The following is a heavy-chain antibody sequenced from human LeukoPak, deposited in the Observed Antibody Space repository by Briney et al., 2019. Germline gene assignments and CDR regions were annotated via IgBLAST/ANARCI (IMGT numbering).Heavy chain of an antibody. Sequence: ASVKVSCKASGYTFSGYAVQWVRQAPGQGLEWLGWINAGNGHTKYSQKFQGRVTITRDTSASTAYMELSSLRSEDTAVYYCAKARWTATATTYYLDYWGQGTLVTVSS. CDR3: AKARWTATATTYYLDY. V-gene: IGHV1-3*01. CDR1: GYTFSGYA. D-gene: IGHD4-17*01. J-gene: IGHJ4*02. CDR2: INAGNGHT.